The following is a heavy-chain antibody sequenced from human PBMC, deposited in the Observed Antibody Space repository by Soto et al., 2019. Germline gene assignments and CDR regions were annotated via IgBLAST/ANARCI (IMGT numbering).Heavy chain of an antibody. CDR3: ARVPGP. V-gene: IGHV4-59*12. CDR1: GGSISSYY. CDR2: IYHSGST. Sequence: PSETLSLTCTFSGGSISSYYWSWIRQPPGKGLEWIGYIYHSGSTYYNPSLKSRVTISVDRSKNQFSLKLSSVTAADTAVHYCARVPGPWGQGTLVTVSS. J-gene: IGHJ5*02.